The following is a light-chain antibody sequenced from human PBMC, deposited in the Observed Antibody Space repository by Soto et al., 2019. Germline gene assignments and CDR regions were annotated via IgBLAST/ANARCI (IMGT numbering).Light chain of an antibody. CDR1: RSISDW. J-gene: IGKJ1*01. Sequence: FHTAQISFSLSPYDWARVTLNFRASRSISDWLAWYQQKPGKAPELLIFDASNLKSGVPSRFSGSGSGTEFTLTISSLQPDDFATYYCQQYNSYRTFGQGTKVDI. CDR2: DAS. CDR3: QQYNSYRT. V-gene: IGKV1-5*01.